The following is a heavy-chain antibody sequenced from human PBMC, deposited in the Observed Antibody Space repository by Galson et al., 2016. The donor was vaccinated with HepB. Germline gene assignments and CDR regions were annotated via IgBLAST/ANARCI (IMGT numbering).Heavy chain of an antibody. D-gene: IGHD4-23*01. CDR3: AKDHPRTSVVTAGYPQE. Sequence: SLRLSCAASGFTFSSQGMHWVRQAPGKGLEWVAVISHDEINRNYADSVKGRFSVSRDNSKNTLFLQMDSLRVEDTAVYYCAKDHPRTSVVTAGYPQEWGQGTLVTVSS. CDR2: ISHDEINR. J-gene: IGHJ1*01. V-gene: IGHV3-30*18. CDR1: GFTFSSQG.